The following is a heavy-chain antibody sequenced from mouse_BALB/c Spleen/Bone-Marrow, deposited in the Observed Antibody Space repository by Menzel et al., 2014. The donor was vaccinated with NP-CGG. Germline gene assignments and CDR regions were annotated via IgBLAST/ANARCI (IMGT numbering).Heavy chain of an antibody. CDR3: ARGRFAY. J-gene: IGHJ3*01. CDR1: GYTFTSYW. V-gene: IGHV1-7*01. Sequence: VMLVESGAELAKPGASVKMSCKASGYTFTSYWMHWVKQRPGQGLEWIGYINPSTGYTEYNQKFKDKATLTADKSSSTAYMQLSSLTSEDSAVYFRARGRFAYWGQGTLVTVSA. CDR2: INPSTGYT.